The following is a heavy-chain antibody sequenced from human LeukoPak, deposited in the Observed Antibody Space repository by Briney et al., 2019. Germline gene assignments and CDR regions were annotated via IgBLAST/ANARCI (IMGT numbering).Heavy chain of an antibody. J-gene: IGHJ4*02. Sequence: SVKVSCKAPGGTFGSYAISWVRQAPGQGLEWMGRIIPIFGTANYAQRFQGRVMITTDESTSTAYMELSSLRSEDTAVYYCARATRGGDQPSFDYWGQGTLVTVSS. V-gene: IGHV1-69*05. CDR1: GGTFGSYA. D-gene: IGHD2-21*02. CDR3: ARATRGGDQPSFDY. CDR2: IIPIFGTA.